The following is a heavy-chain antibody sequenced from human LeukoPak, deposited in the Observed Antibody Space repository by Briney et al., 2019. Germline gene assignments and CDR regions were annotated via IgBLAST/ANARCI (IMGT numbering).Heavy chain of an antibody. V-gene: IGHV3-72*01. CDR1: GFNFSDHN. J-gene: IGHJ4*02. CDR3: ARPFDY. CDR2: IRNKANSYTT. Sequence: GGSLRLSCEASGFNFSDHNMDCVRQAPGKGLEWVGHIRNKANSYTTEYAASVKGRFTISRDDSKNSVYLQMNSLKTEDTAVYYCARPFDYWGQGTLVTVSS.